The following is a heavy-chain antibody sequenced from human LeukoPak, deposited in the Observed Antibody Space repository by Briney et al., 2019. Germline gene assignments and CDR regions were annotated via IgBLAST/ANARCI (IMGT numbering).Heavy chain of an antibody. CDR2: ISGSGGRT. Sequence: PGGSLRLSFAASGFTFSSYAMSWVRQAPGKGLEWVSAISGSGGRTYSADSVKGRFTISRDTSKNTLYLQMNSLRAEDTAVYYCAKEIRAGGKQQLGYWGQGTLVTVSS. D-gene: IGHD6-13*01. CDR3: AKEIRAGGKQQLGY. J-gene: IGHJ4*02. CDR1: GFTFSSYA. V-gene: IGHV3-23*01.